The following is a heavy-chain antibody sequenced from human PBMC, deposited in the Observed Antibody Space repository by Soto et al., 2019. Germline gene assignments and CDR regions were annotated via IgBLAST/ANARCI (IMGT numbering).Heavy chain of an antibody. CDR2: INPANDYT. V-gene: IGHV1-3*01. CDR1: GYTCTNFA. CDR3: ARRVGDGQLDY. J-gene: IGHJ4*02. Sequence: ASVKVSCKASGYTCTNFAIHWVRQAPGQRLEWMGWINPANDYTRYSESFQGRVTITRDTSASTAYMELSSLRSADTAVYYCARRVGDGQLDYWGQGKVVTVSS. D-gene: IGHD1-26*01.